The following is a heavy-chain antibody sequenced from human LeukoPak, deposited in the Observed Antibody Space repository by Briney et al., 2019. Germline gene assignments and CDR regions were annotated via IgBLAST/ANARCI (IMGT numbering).Heavy chain of an antibody. CDR3: ATPSGDGYNFNY. D-gene: IGHD5-24*01. V-gene: IGHV1-69*13. CDR1: GGTFSSYA. Sequence: GASVKVSCKASGGTFSSYAISWVRQAPGQGLEWMGGIIPIFGTANYAQKFQGRVTITADESTSTAYMELSSLRSEDTAVYYCATPSGDGYNFNYWGQGTLVTVSS. CDR2: IIPIFGTA. J-gene: IGHJ4*02.